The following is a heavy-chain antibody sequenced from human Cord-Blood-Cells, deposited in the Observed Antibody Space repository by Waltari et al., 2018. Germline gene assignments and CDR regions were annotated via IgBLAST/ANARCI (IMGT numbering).Heavy chain of an antibody. Sequence: QVQLVQSGAEVKKPGASVKVSCKASGYTFTGYYMHWVRQAPGQGLEGMGWVNPKSGGTNNERKFQGSGTMTRETCISTAYMELSRLRSDDTAVYYCAMSYYDFWSGYYYAFDIWGQGTMVTVSS. CDR3: AMSYYDFWSGYYYAFDI. V-gene: IGHV1-2*02. CDR1: GYTFTGYY. D-gene: IGHD3-3*01. CDR2: VNPKSGGT. J-gene: IGHJ3*02.